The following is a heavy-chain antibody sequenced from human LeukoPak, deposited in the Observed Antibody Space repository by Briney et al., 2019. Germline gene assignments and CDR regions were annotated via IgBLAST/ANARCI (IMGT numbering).Heavy chain of an antibody. CDR2: IKQDGSEK. CDR3: ARDSVTPSPMVRGVALF. D-gene: IGHD3-10*01. V-gene: IGHV3-7*01. Sequence: GGSLRLSCAASGFTFSSYWMSWVRQAPGKGLEWVANIKQDGSEKYYVDSVKGRFTISRDNAKNSLYLQMNSLRAEDTAVYYCARDSVTPSPMVRGVALFWGQGTLVTVSS. CDR1: GFTFSSYW. J-gene: IGHJ4*02.